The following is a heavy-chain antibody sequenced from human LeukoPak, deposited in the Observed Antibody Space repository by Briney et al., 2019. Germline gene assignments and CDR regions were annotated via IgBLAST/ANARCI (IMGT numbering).Heavy chain of an antibody. CDR3: AIIPEYTSTWYFVY. CDR1: GFTFSSYA. Sequence: GGSLRLFCAASGFTFSSYAMSWVRQAPGKGLDWVSGISGSGGTTYYADSVKGRFTISRDNSKNTLYLQMNSLRAEDTAVYYCAIIPEYTSTWYFVYWGQGTLVTVSS. D-gene: IGHD6-13*01. V-gene: IGHV3-23*01. J-gene: IGHJ4*02. CDR2: ISGSGGTT.